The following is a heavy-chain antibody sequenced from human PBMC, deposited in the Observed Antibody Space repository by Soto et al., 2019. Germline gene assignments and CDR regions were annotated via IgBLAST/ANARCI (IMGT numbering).Heavy chain of an antibody. CDR3: ARDFREAVAGTVYDAFDI. Sequence: GASVKVSCKASGGTFSSYAISWVRQAPGQGLEWMGGIIPIFGTANYAQKFQGRVTITADKSTSTAYMELSSLRSEDTAVYYCARDFREAVAGTVYDAFDIWGQGTMVTVSS. CDR2: IIPIFGTA. CDR1: GGTFSSYA. D-gene: IGHD6-19*01. V-gene: IGHV1-69*06. J-gene: IGHJ3*02.